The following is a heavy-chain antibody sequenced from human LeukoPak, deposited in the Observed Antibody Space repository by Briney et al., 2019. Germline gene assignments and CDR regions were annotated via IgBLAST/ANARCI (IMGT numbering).Heavy chain of an antibody. V-gene: IGHV4-34*01. CDR1: GGSFSGYY. Sequence: SETLSLTCAVYGGSFSGYYWSWIRQPPGKGLEWIGEINHSGSTNYNPSLKSRVTISVDTSKNQFSLKLSSVTAADTAVYYCARDGDGYNPAYYFDYWGQGTLVTVSS. D-gene: IGHD5-12*01. J-gene: IGHJ4*02. CDR2: INHSGST. CDR3: ARDGDGYNPAYYFDY.